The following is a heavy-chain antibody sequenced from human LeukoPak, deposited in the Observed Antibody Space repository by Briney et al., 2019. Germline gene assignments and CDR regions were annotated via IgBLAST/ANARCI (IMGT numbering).Heavy chain of an antibody. J-gene: IGHJ3*02. D-gene: IGHD3-10*02. V-gene: IGHV4-4*07. Sequence: SETLSLTCTVSGGSTSSHYWSWIRQPAGKGLELIGRIYSSGTTNYNPSLKSRVTMSVDTSKNQFSLRLSSVTAAGTAVYYCARAYVTWAFDIWGQGTMVTVSS. CDR2: IYSSGTT. CDR1: GGSTSSHY. CDR3: ARAYVTWAFDI.